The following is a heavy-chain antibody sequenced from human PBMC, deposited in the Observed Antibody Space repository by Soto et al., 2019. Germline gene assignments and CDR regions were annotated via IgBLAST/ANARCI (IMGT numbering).Heavy chain of an antibody. D-gene: IGHD1-26*01. CDR2: IYSGGTT. CDR3: ARRYIVGVTGDY. CDR1: GFSVSSNY. V-gene: IGHV3-53*02. J-gene: IGHJ4*02. Sequence: EVQLVETGGGMIQPGGSLRLSCAVSGFSVSSNYMSWVRKAPGKGLEWVSLIYSGGTTSYADSVKGRFIISRDSSKNTLFLQMNSLRVEDTAVYYCARRYIVGVTGDYWGQGTLVTVSS.